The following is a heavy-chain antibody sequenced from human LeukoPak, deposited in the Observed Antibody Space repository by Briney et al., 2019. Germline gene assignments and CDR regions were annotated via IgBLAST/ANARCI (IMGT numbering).Heavy chain of an antibody. J-gene: IGHJ4*02. D-gene: IGHD6-13*01. CDR1: GGSLNGYY. CDR2: IHSSEGT. Sequence: SETLSLTCTVSGGSLNGYYWGWIRQPPGKGLECIGYIHSSEGTAHNASLKSRLTISLDTSKNQFSLTLSSVTAADTALYYCAKGTTGLSSSWLFDYWGQGTLVTVSS. CDR3: AKGTTGLSSSWLFDY. V-gene: IGHV4-4*09.